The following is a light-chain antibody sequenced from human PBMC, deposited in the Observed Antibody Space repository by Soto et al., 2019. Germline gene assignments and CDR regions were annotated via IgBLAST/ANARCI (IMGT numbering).Light chain of an antibody. CDR2: KAS. CDR1: QTISSW. CDR3: QQRSNLPPT. Sequence: DIQMTQSPSTRSGSVGDRDTITCRASQTISSWLAWYQQKPGKAPKXLIYKASTLKSGVPSRFSGSGSGTECTLTISSLQSEDVAVYYCQQRSNLPPTFGQGTRLEIK. V-gene: IGKV1-5*03. J-gene: IGKJ5*01.